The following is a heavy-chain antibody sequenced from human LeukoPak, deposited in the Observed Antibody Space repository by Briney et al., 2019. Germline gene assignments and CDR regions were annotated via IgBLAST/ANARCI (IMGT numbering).Heavy chain of an antibody. J-gene: IGHJ4*02. CDR1: GFTFSNAW. CDR2: VKSKTGGGTT. Sequence: GGSLRLSCAASGFTFSNAWMSWVRQAPGKGLEWVGRVKSKTGGGTTDYAAPVKGRFTISRDDSKNTLYLQMNSLKTEDTAVYYCTTAAATFSSLSYWGQGTLVTVSS. V-gene: IGHV3-15*01. CDR3: TTAAATFSSLSY. D-gene: IGHD6-25*01.